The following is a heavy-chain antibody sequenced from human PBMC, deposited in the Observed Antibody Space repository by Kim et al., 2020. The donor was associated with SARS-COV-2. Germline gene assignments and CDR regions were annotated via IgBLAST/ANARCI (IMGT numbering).Heavy chain of an antibody. Sequence: YIADSVKSRFTISRDNSKNTLYLQMNSLRAEDTAVYYCAIFQLLPDYWGQGTLVTVSS. J-gene: IGHJ4*02. D-gene: IGHD2-15*01. V-gene: IGHV3-23*01. CDR3: AIFQLLPDY.